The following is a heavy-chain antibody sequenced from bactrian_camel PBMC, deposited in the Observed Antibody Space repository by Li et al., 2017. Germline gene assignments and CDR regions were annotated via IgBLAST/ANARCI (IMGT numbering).Heavy chain of an antibody. CDR2: IGSDSTT. CDR3: AAGEAYYKDDVPVESDFAY. Sequence: VQLVESGGGSVQAGESLRLSCNASTSSFTGSGYCMGWFHQPEDIRAGVAAIGSDSTTTYADSVKGRFTISQDNAKNTLYLQMDRLKPEDTAMYYCAAGEAYYKDDVPVESDFAYWGQGTQVTVS. V-gene: IGHV3S44*01. CDR1: TSSFTGSGYC. J-gene: IGHJ4*01. D-gene: IGHD2*01.